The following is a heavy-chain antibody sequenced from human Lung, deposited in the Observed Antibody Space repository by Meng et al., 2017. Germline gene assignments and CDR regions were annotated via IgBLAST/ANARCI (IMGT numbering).Heavy chain of an antibody. J-gene: IGHJ4*02. CDR2: INHSGST. Sequence: QVQLQQWGAGLLKPSETLSLTFAVYGGSFSGYYWSWIRQPPGKGLEWIGEINHSGSTNYNPSLKSRVTISVDTSKNQFSLKLSSVTAADTAVYYCARDRSSSWYFAEYYFDYWGQGTLVTVSS. D-gene: IGHD6-13*01. V-gene: IGHV4-34*01. CDR1: GGSFSGYY. CDR3: ARDRSSSWYFAEYYFDY.